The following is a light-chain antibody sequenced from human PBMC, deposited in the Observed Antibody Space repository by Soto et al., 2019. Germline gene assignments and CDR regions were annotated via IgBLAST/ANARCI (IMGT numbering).Light chain of an antibody. Sequence: DIVMAQSPDSLAVSLGERATINCKSSQSVLYSSNNKNYLAWYQQKPGQPPKXLIYWASTRESGVPERFSGSGSGTDFTLTISSLQSEDFAIYFCQQYNTWTRTFGQGTQVDI. CDR1: QSVLYSSNNKNY. CDR2: WAS. V-gene: IGKV4-1*01. CDR3: QQYNTWTRT. J-gene: IGKJ1*01.